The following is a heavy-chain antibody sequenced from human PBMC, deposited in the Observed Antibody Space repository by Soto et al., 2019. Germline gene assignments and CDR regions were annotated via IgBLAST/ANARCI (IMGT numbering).Heavy chain of an antibody. J-gene: IGHJ6*02. V-gene: IGHV1-18*01. D-gene: IGHD2-21*02. CDR2: ISAYNGNT. Sequence: ASVKVSCKASGYTFTSYGISWVRQAPGQGLEWMGWISAYNGNTNYAQKLQGRVTMTTDTSTSTAYMELSSLRSDDTAVYYCVRSPGDFRYGMDVWGQGTTVTVSS. CDR1: GYTFTSYG. CDR3: VRSPGDFRYGMDV.